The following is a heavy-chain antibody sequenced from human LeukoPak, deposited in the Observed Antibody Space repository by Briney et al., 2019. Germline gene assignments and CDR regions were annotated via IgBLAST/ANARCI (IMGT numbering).Heavy chain of an antibody. CDR3: ARAHLTLGVVPAQWGYSSGWYTNSHVIYFDY. CDR2: INYSGST. D-gene: IGHD6-19*01. Sequence: PSETLSLTCTVSGGSISSSSYYWGWIRQPPGKGLEWIGNINYSGSTYYNPSLKSRVTISVDTSKNQFSLKLSSVTAADTAVYYCARAHLTLGVVPAQWGYSSGWYTNSHVIYFDYWGQGTLVTVSS. J-gene: IGHJ4*02. V-gene: IGHV4-39*01. CDR1: GGSISSSSYY.